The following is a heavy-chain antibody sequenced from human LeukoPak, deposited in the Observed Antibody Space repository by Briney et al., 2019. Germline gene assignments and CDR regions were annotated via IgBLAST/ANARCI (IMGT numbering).Heavy chain of an antibody. CDR2: FDPEDGET. D-gene: IGHD3-10*01. J-gene: IGHJ4*02. V-gene: IGHV1-24*01. Sequence: ASVKVSCKVSGYTLTELSMHWVRQAPGKGLEWMGGFDPEDGETIYAQKFQGRVTMTEDTSTDTAYMELSSLRSEDTAVYYCAAELTSLLWFGELGYYFDYWGQGTLVTVSS. CDR1: GYTLTELS. CDR3: AAELTSLLWFGELGYYFDY.